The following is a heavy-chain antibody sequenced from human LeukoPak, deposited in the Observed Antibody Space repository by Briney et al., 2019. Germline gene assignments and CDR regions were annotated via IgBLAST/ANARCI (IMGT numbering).Heavy chain of an antibody. J-gene: IGHJ4*02. CDR3: AREGGVIVARKFDS. Sequence: GGSLRLSCVASGLDFRRSGMHWVRQAPGKGLEWVAFIQNHGNDKYYVDSLKGRFAISRDNSKNTVYLQMNSLRAEDTAVNYCAREGGVIVARKFDSWGQGTLATVSS. CDR2: IQNHGNDK. CDR1: GLDFRRSG. D-gene: IGHD5-12*01. V-gene: IGHV3-30*02.